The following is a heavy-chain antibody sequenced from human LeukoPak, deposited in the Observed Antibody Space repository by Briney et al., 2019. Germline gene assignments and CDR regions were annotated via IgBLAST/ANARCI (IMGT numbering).Heavy chain of an antibody. V-gene: IGHV3-48*01. D-gene: IGHD1-1*01. CDR2: ISGSGRTI. J-gene: IGHJ4*02. CDR3: ARDGGTNWHGPTWFDF. Sequence: GGSLRLSCAASGFTLSAYGVNWVRLAPGKGLGWVSYISGSGRTIYYADSVKGRFTISRDNAKKSLYLQMKSLRVEDTAMYYCARDGGTNWHGPTWFDFWGQGTQVTVSA. CDR1: GFTLSAYG.